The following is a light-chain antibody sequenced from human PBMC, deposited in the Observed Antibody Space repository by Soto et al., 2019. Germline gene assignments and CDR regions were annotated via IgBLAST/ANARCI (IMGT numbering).Light chain of an antibody. CDR2: DNN. CDR3: GTWDSSLSAGGFYV. V-gene: IGLV1-51*01. J-gene: IGLJ1*01. Sequence: QSVLTQPPSVSAAPGQKVTISCSGSSSNIGYNYVSWYQQLPGTAPKLLIYDNNKRPSGIPDRFSGSKSGTSATLGITGLQTGDEADYYCGTWDSSLSAGGFYVFGTGTKVTGL. CDR1: SSNIGYNY.